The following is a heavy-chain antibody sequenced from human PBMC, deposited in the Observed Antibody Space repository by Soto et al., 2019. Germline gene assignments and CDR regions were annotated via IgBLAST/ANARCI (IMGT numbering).Heavy chain of an antibody. CDR1: GGSSSNDY. V-gene: IGHV4-59*08. D-gene: IGHD3-10*01. CDR3: ARQKTYYYNSGNFPAYFDS. Sequence: PSETLSLTCTVSGGSSSNDYWSWIRQPPGKGLEWIGYIYYSGSTNYNPSLKSRVTISVDTSKNQFSLKLSSVTAADTAVYYCARQKTYYYNSGNFPAYFDSWGQGTLVTVSS. J-gene: IGHJ4*02. CDR2: IYYSGST.